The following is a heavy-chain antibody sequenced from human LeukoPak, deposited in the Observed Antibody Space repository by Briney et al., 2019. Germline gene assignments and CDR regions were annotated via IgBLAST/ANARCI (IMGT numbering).Heavy chain of an antibody. Sequence: ASVTVSCTASGYTFTSYYMHWVRQAPGQGLEWMGIINPSGGSTSYAQKFQGRVTMTRDTSTGTVYMELSSLRSEDTAVYYCARAPRPPWDDSSGLDYWGQGTRVTVSS. J-gene: IGHJ4*02. D-gene: IGHD3-22*01. CDR3: ARAPRPPWDDSSGLDY. CDR2: INPSGGST. V-gene: IGHV1-46*01. CDR1: GYTFTSYY.